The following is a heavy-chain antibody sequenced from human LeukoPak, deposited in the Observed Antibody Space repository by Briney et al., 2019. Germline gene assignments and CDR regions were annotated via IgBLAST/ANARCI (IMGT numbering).Heavy chain of an antibody. J-gene: IGHJ4*02. V-gene: IGHV3-21*04. CDR2: ISSSSTYI. CDR3: AKATVAAAGPFDY. CDR1: GFIFSSYT. Sequence: GGSLRLSCVASGFIFSSYTMNWVRRTPGKGLEWVSSISSSSTYIYYADSVQGRFTISRDNAKNAVYLQMNSLRAEDTAVYYCAKATVAAAGPFDYWGQGTLVTVSS. D-gene: IGHD6-13*01.